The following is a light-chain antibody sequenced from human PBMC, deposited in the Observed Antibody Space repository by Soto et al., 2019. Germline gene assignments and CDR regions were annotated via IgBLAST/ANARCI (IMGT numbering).Light chain of an antibody. V-gene: IGKV1-6*01. CDR3: LQDYNYPLT. CDR1: QAIRSD. CDR2: AAS. J-gene: IGKJ1*01. Sequence: AVQMTQSPSSLSASVGDRVTITCRASQAIRSDLGWYQMKPGKVPKLLIYAASNLQSGVPSRFIGRGYGTDFTLTISSLQPEDFATYYCLQDYNYPLTFGQGTKVEIK.